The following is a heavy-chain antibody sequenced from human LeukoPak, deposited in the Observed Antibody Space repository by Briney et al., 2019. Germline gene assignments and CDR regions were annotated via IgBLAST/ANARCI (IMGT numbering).Heavy chain of an antibody. J-gene: IGHJ4*02. V-gene: IGHV3-23*01. CDR1: GFTFSSYA. D-gene: IGHD5-24*01. CDR3: ARDPPRGKGY. Sequence: GGSLRLSCAASGFTFSSYAMSWVRQAPGKGLEWVSAISGSGGSTYYADSVKGRFTISRDNAKNSLYLQMNSLRAEDTAVYYCARDPPRGKGYWGQGTLVTVSS. CDR2: ISGSGGST.